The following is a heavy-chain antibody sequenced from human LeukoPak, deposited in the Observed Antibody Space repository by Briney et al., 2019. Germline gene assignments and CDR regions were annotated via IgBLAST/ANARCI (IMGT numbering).Heavy chain of an antibody. CDR3: ARALSPAYSSSWYTQNYYYYGMDV. J-gene: IGHJ6*02. Sequence: SETLSLTCTVSGGSISSSYYYWGWIRQPPGKGLEWIGSIYSSGSTYYNPSLKSRVTISVDTSKNQFSLKLTSVTAADTAVYYCARALSPAYSSSWYTQNYYYYGMDVWGQGTTVTVSS. CDR2: IYSSGST. D-gene: IGHD6-13*01. V-gene: IGHV4-39*01. CDR1: GGSISSSYYY.